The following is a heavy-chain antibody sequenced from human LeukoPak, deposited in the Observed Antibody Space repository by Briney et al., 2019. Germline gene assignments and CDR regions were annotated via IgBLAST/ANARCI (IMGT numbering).Heavy chain of an antibody. CDR1: GYTFTSYG. D-gene: IGHD2-15*01. CDR3: ARDQGWCSGGSCYGVY. Sequence: ASVKVSCKASGYTFTSYGISWVRQAPGQGLEWMGWITAYNSGDTKYAQDFQGRVTMTTDTSTSTAYMELRSLTSDDTAVYYCARDQGWCSGGSCYGVYWGQGTLVTVSS. CDR2: ITAYNSGDT. J-gene: IGHJ4*02. V-gene: IGHV1-18*01.